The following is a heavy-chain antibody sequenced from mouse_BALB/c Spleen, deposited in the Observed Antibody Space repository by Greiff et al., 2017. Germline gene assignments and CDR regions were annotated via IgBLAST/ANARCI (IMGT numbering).Heavy chain of an antibody. V-gene: IGHV1-82*01. J-gene: IGHJ4*01. CDR1: GYAFSSSW. CDR3: ARSEAYGNWAMDY. CDR2: IYPGDGDT. Sequence: QVQLQQSGPELVKPGASVKISCKASGYAFSSSWMNWVKQRPGQGLEWIGRIYPGDGDTNYNGKFKGKATLTADKSSSTAYMQLSSLTSVDSAVYFCARSEAYGNWAMDYWGQGTSVTVSS. D-gene: IGHD2-1*01.